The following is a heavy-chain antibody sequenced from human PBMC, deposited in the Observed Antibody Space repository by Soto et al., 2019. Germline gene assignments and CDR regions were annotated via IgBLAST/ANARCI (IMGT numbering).Heavy chain of an antibody. CDR1: GYTFTSYG. D-gene: IGHD4-17*01. J-gene: IGHJ6*02. CDR3: ARELRGDYESGYYYGTDV. Sequence: ASVKVSCKASGYTFTSYGTSWVRQAPGQGLEWMGWISAYNGNTNYAQKLQGRVTMTTDTSTSTAYMELRSLRSDDTAVYYCARELRGDYESGYYYGTDVWGQGTTVTVSS. V-gene: IGHV1-18*04. CDR2: ISAYNGNT.